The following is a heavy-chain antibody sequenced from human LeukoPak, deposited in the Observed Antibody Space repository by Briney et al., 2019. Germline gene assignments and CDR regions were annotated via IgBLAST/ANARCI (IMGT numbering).Heavy chain of an antibody. CDR2: IKQDGSEK. CDR3: ASTCSSTSCYGFHYGMDV. D-gene: IGHD2-2*01. CDR1: GFTFSSYW. J-gene: IGHJ6*04. V-gene: IGHV3-7*03. Sequence: PGGSLRLSCAASGFTFSSYWMSWVRQAPGKGLEWVANIKQDGSEKYYVDSVKGRFTISRDNAKNSLHLQMNSLRAEDTAVYYCASTCSSTSCYGFHYGMDVWGKGTTVTVSS.